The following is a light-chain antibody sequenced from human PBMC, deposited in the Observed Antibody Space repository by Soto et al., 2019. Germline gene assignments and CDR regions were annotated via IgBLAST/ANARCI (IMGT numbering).Light chain of an antibody. V-gene: IGLV2-14*01. CDR1: SSDVGGYNY. CDR3: SSYTSSSTLV. CDR2: DVS. J-gene: IGLJ2*01. Sequence: QSALTQPASVSGSPGQSITICCTGTSSDVGGYNYVSWYQQHPGKAPKLMIYDVSNRPSGVSNRFSGSKSGNTASLTISGLQAEDEADYYCSSYTSSSTLVFGAGTKLTVL.